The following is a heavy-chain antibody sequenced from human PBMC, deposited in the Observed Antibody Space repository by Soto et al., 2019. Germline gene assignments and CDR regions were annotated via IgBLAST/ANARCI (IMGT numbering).Heavy chain of an antibody. CDR2: IKQDGSEK. V-gene: IGHV3-7*01. CDR3: ARDFHGYCGGDCSGY. Sequence: GGSLRLSCAASGFTFSTHWMSWVRQAPGKGLEWVANIKQDGSEKYYVDSVKGRFTISRDNAKNSLYLQMNSLGAEDTAVYYCARDFHGYCGGDCSGYWGQGT. J-gene: IGHJ4*02. D-gene: IGHD2-21*02. CDR1: GFTFSTHW.